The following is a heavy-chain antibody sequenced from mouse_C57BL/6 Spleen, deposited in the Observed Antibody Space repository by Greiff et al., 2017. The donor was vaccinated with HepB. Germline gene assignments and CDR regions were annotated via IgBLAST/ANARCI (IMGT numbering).Heavy chain of an antibody. Sequence: VQLQQSGPELVKPGASVKIPCKASGYTFTDYNMDWVKQSHGKSLEWIGDINPNNGGTIYNQKFKGKATLTVDKSSSTAYMELRSLTSEDTAVYYCARAAYGSSFHWYFDVWGTGTTVTVSS. J-gene: IGHJ1*03. CDR1: GYTFTDYN. D-gene: IGHD1-1*01. V-gene: IGHV1-18*01. CDR2: INPNNGGT. CDR3: ARAAYGSSFHWYFDV.